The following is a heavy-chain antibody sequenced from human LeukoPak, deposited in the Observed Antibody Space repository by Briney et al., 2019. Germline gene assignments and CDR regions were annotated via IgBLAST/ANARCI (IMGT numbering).Heavy chain of an antibody. V-gene: IGHV4-39*01. CDR2: IYYSGST. J-gene: IGHJ4*02. D-gene: IGHD3-16*02. CDR3: ARLGELSLILDY. Sequence: PSETLSLTCTVSGGSISSSSYYWGWIRQPPGKGLEWIGGIYYSGSTYYNPSLKSRVTISVDTSKNQFSLKLSSVTAADAAVYYCARLGELSLILDYWGQGTLVTVSS. CDR1: GGSISSSSYY.